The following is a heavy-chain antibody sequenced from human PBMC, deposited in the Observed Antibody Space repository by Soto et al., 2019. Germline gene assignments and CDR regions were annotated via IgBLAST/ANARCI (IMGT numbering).Heavy chain of an antibody. J-gene: IGHJ4*02. Sequence: ASVKVSCKASGGTSSSYAISWVRQAPGQGLEWMGGIIPIFGTANYAQKFQGRVTITADESTSTAYMELSSLRSEDTAVYYCARGSVGATTDWGQGTLVTVSS. D-gene: IGHD1-26*01. V-gene: IGHV1-69*13. CDR2: IIPIFGTA. CDR3: ARGSVGATTD. CDR1: GGTSSSYA.